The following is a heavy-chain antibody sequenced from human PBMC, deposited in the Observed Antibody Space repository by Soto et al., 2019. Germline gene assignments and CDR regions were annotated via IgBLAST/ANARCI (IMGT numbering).Heavy chain of an antibody. CDR3: ARVNRRYGSGSYYNPDY. V-gene: IGHV3-33*01. Sequence: GGSLRLSCAASGFTFSSYGMHWVRQAPGKGLEWVAVIWYDGSNKYYADSVKGRFTISRDNSKNTLYLQMNSLRAEDTAVYYCARVNRRYGSGSYYNPDYWGQGTLVTVSS. CDR2: IWYDGSNK. J-gene: IGHJ4*02. CDR1: GFTFSSYG. D-gene: IGHD3-10*01.